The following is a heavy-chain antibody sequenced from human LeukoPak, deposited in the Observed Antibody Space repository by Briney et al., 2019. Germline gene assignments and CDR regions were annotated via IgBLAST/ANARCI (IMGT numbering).Heavy chain of an antibody. CDR3: ARDRENANYGSGMDV. D-gene: IGHD3-10*01. V-gene: IGHV1-46*01. Sequence: ASVKVSCKASGYTFTSYYMHWVRQAPGQGLEWMGIINPSGGSTSYAQKFQGRVTMTRDTSTSTVYMELSSLRSEDTAVYYCARDRENANYGSGMDVWGQGTTVTVSS. CDR1: GYTFTSYY. J-gene: IGHJ6*02. CDR2: INPSGGST.